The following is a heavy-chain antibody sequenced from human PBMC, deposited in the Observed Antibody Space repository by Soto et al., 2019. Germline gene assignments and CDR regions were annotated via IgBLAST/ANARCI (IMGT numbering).Heavy chain of an antibody. J-gene: IGHJ4*02. CDR1: GDSISRGGYS. V-gene: IGHV4-30-2*03. CDR3: ARHAAYDSVWGKSDGSDY. CDR2: IYDSGST. Sequence: SETLSLTCAVSGDSISRGGYSWTWIRQPPGKALEWIGNIYDSGSTSYNPSLKSRVTMSVDTSKNQFSLHLSSVTAADTAVYYCARHAAYDSVWGKSDGSDYWRQGTLVTVSS. D-gene: IGHD3-16*01.